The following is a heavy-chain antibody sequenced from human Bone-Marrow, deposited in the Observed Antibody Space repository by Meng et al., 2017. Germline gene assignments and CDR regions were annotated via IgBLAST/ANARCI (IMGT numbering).Heavy chain of an antibody. CDR3: ARGGYCSGGSCN. J-gene: IGHJ4*02. V-gene: IGHV4-34*01. CDR2: INHSGST. CDR1: GGSFSGYY. D-gene: IGHD2-15*01. Sequence: VHQPESGRSQVSPPDTVSLTCAVYGGSFSGYYWRWIRQPPGKGLEWIGEINHSGSTNYNPSLKSRVTISVDTSKNQFSLKLSSVTAADTAVYYCARGGYCSGGSCNWGQGTLVTVSS.